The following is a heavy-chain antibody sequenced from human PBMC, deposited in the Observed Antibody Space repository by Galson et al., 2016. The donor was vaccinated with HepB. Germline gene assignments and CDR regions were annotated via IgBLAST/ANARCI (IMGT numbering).Heavy chain of an antibody. J-gene: IGHJ4*02. Sequence: SLRLSCAASGFIFSNYAMHWVRQAPGKGLEWVAMISYDGGTAYYADSVKGRFSVSRDKSENTLYLQIKSRRIEDTAVYYCAREAYSGGWLFTHWGQGTLVVVSS. CDR1: GFIFSNYA. D-gene: IGHD6-19*01. CDR3: AREAYSGGWLFTH. V-gene: IGHV3-30-3*01. CDR2: ISYDGGTA.